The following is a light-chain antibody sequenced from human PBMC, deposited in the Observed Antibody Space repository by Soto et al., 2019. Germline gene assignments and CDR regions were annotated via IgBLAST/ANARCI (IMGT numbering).Light chain of an antibody. CDR2: GAS. CDR1: QSVSSN. CDR3: QQRSNWPIT. V-gene: IGKV3-11*01. J-gene: IGKJ5*01. Sequence: FVLTQSPGTLSLSPGERATLSCRASQSVSSNLAWYQQKPGQAPRLLIYGASTRATGIPARFSGSGSGTDFTLTISSLEPEDFAVYYCQQRSNWPITFGQGTRLEIK.